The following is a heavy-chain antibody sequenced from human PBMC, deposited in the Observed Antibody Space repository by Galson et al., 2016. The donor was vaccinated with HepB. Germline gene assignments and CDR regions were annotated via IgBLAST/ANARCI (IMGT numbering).Heavy chain of an antibody. V-gene: IGHV4-59*01. CDR1: GGSISNYY. CDR2: MYYSGTT. CDR3: AKYTNCSSTSCFTAWFDP. J-gene: IGHJ5*02. D-gene: IGHD2-2*02. Sequence: ETLSLTCTVSGGSISNYYWAWIRQPPGKGMECIGYMYYSGTTYYNPSLKSRVTMSVDTSKNQFSLDVRSVTAADTAVYYCAKYTNCSSTSCFTAWFDPWGQGTRGTVSS.